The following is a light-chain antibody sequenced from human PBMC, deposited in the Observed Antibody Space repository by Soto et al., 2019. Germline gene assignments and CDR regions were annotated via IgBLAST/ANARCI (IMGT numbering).Light chain of an antibody. CDR2: KVT. Sequence: QSALTQPPSASGSPGQSVTISCTGTSSDVGGYNYVSWYQQYPGRAPKLMIYKVTKRPSGVPDRFSGSKSGNTASLTVSGLQAEDEADYYCSSYAASNNFYFVFGGGTKVTVL. J-gene: IGLJ3*02. V-gene: IGLV2-8*01. CDR1: SSDVGGYNY. CDR3: SSYAASNNFYFV.